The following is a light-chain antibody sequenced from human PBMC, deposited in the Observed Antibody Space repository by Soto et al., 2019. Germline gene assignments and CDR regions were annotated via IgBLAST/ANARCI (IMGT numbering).Light chain of an antibody. Sequence: DIVMTQSPDSLAVSLGXRATINCNSSQSVLYSSKSKNYLAWYQQKXGQPPKXLXXWASTRESGVPDRFSGSGSGTDFTLTISSLQAEDVAVYYCQQYYSTPRWTFGQGTKVDI. CDR2: WAS. V-gene: IGKV4-1*01. CDR3: QQYYSTPRWT. J-gene: IGKJ1*01. CDR1: QSVLYSSKSKNY.